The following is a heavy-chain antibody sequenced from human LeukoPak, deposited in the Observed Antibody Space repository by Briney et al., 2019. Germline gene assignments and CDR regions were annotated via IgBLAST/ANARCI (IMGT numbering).Heavy chain of an antibody. CDR2: MNPNSGNT. CDR1: GYTFTSYD. CDR3: ARGPLTYYYDSSGYYFQH. Sequence: VASVKASCKASGYTFTSYDINWVRQATGQGLEWMGWMNPNSGNTGYAQKFQGRVTMTRNTSISTAYMELSSLRSEDTAVYYCARGPLTYYYDSSGYYFQHWGQGTLVTVSS. D-gene: IGHD3-22*01. V-gene: IGHV1-8*01. J-gene: IGHJ1*01.